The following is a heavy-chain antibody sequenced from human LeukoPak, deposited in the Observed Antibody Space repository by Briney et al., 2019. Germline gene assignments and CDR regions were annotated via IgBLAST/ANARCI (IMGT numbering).Heavy chain of an antibody. V-gene: IGHV3-21*01. Sequence: GGSLRLSCAASGFTFSSYSMNWVRQAPGKGLEWVSSISSNSSYIYYADSVKGRFTISRDNAKNSLYLQMNSLRAEDTAVYYCARGYSSSWDIDYWGQGTLVTVSS. CDR3: ARGYSSSWDIDY. CDR2: ISSNSSYI. CDR1: GFTFSSYS. J-gene: IGHJ4*02. D-gene: IGHD6-13*01.